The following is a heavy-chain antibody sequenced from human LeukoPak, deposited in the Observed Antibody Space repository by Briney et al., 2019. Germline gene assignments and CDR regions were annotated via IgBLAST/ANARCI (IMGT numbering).Heavy chain of an antibody. CDR2: IYPGDSDT. J-gene: IGHJ4*02. CDR3: ATLAYCGGDCYSGSFDY. V-gene: IGHV5-51*01. CDR1: GYRFTSYW. D-gene: IGHD2-21*02. Sequence: GESLKISCKGSGYRFTSYWIGWVRQMPGKGLEWMGIIYPGDSDTRYSPSFQGQVTISADKSISTAYLQWSSLQASDSAMYYCATLAYCGGDCYSGSFDYWGQGTLVTVSS.